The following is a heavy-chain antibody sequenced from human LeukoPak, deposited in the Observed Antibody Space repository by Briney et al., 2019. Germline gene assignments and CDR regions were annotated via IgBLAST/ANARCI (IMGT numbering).Heavy chain of an antibody. Sequence: PGGSLRLSCAASGFTFSSYGMHWVRQAPGKGLEWVAVIWYDGSNKYYADSVKGRFTISRDNSKNTLYLQMNSLRAEDTAVYYCARDSAVVRFDYWGQETLVTVSS. CDR1: GFTFSSYG. D-gene: IGHD3-10*01. V-gene: IGHV3-33*01. CDR2: IWYDGSNK. J-gene: IGHJ4*02. CDR3: ARDSAVVRFDY.